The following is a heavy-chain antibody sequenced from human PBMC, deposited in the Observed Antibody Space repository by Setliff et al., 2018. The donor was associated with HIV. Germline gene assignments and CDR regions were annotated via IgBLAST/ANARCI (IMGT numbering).Heavy chain of an antibody. CDR2: IYYSGST. D-gene: IGHD2-15*01. Sequence: KSSETLSLTCTVSGGSISSSSDYWGWIRQPPGKGLEWIGYIYYSGSTYYNPSLKSRITISVDTSKNQFSLKLSSVTAVDTAVYYCAREYCSAGSCYSGRWGQGMLVTVSS. CDR1: GGSISSSSDY. CDR3: AREYCSAGSCYSGR. V-gene: IGHV4-39*02. J-gene: IGHJ4*02.